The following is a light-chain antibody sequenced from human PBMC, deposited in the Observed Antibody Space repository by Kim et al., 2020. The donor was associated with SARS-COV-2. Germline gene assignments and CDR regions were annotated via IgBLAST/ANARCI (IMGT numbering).Light chain of an antibody. CDR3: CSYTNIGTYV. J-gene: IGLJ1*01. CDR2: DVT. CDR1: SSDVGGQKY. V-gene: IGLV2-14*03. Sequence: QSALTQPASVSGSLGQSITISCTGTSSDVGGQKYVSWYQQHPGKAPKLMIFDVTNRPSGVSNHFSGSKSGNTASLTISGLRAEDAADYYCCSYTNIGTYVFGTGTKVTVL.